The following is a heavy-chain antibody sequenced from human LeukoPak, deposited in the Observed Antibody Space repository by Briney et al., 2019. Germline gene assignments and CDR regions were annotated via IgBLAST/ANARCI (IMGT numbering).Heavy chain of an antibody. CDR1: GGSFSGYY. D-gene: IGHD3-10*01. CDR3: ARVRMYYYGSGSYTRGRYFDY. Sequence: SETLSLTCAVYGGSFSGYYWSWIRQPPGKGLEWIGEINHSGSTNYNPSLKSRVTISVDTSKNQFSLKLSSVTAADTAVYYCARVRMYYYGSGSYTRGRYFDYWGQGTLVTVSS. CDR2: INHSGST. V-gene: IGHV4-34*01. J-gene: IGHJ4*02.